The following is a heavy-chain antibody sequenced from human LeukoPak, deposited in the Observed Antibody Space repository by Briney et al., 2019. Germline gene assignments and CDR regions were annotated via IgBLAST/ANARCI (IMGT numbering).Heavy chain of an antibody. V-gene: IGHV5-51*01. J-gene: IGHJ6*03. D-gene: IGHD3-22*01. CDR1: GYSFTSYW. CDR2: IYPGDSDT. CDR3: ATASLYYDSSGYPPNYYMDV. Sequence: PGESLKISCKGSGYSFTSYWIGWVRQMPGKGLEWMGIIYPGDSDTRYSPSFQGQVTISADKSISTAYLQWSSLKASDTAMYYCATASLYYDSSGYPPNYYMDVWGKGTTVTVSS.